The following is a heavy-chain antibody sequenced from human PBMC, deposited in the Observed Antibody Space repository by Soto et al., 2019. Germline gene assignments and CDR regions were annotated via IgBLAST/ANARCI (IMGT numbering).Heavy chain of an antibody. CDR3: TGEVASGY. CDR1: GFTVSTYG. J-gene: IGHJ4*02. V-gene: IGHV3-30*03. CDR2: ISRDGGTK. D-gene: IGHD2-8*02. Sequence: QVQLVESGGGVVQPGRSLRLSCAVSGFTVSTYGMHWVRQAPGKGLEWVAVISRDGGTKYYADSVKGRLTISRDNSRNTLFLEMNSLRGDDMAGYYCTGEVASGYWGQGTLVTVSS.